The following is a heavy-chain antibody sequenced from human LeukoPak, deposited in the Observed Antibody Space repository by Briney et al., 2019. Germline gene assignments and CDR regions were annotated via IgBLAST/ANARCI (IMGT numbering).Heavy chain of an antibody. Sequence: ASVKVSCKASGYTFTSYDINWVRRAAGQGLEWTGWMSPNSGNTGYAQKFQGRVTMTRNTSISTAYMELSSLRSEDTAVYYCARDYHYGSGSPNWGQGTLVTVSS. J-gene: IGHJ4*02. CDR1: GYTFTSYD. CDR3: ARDYHYGSGSPN. D-gene: IGHD3-10*01. V-gene: IGHV1-8*01. CDR2: MSPNSGNT.